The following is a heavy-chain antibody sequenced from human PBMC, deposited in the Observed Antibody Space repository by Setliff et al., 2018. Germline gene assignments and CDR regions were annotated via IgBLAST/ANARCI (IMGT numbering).Heavy chain of an antibody. CDR1: GDSFNNYA. CDR2: IIPIFGTT. J-gene: IGHJ6*03. D-gene: IGHD5-18*01. Sequence: GASVKVSCKASGDSFNNYAISWVRQAPGQGLEWMGGIIPIFGTTNYAQRFQGRVTITTDESTSTAYMELSSLRFEDTAVYYCAREGVDTRSSTDYRYYMDVWGKGTTVTVSS. CDR3: AREGVDTRSSTDYRYYMDV. V-gene: IGHV1-69*05.